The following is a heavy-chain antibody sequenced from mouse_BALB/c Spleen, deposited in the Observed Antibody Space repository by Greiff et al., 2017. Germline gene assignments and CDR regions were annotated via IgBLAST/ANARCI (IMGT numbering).Heavy chain of an antibody. CDR1: GYTFTDYN. D-gene: IGHD2-3*01. CDR3: ARRDDGIKDYYAMDY. J-gene: IGHJ4*01. CDR2: IYPYNGGT. V-gene: IGHV1S29*02. Sequence: EVQLQQSGPELVKPGASVKISCKASGYTFTDYNMHWVKQSHGKSLEWIGYIYPYNGGTGYNQKFKSKATLTVDNSSSTAYMELRSLTSEDSAVYYCARRDDGIKDYYAMDYWGQGTSVTVSS.